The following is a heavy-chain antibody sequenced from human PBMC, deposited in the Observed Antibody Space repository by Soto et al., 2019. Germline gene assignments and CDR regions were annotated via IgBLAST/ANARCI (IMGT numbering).Heavy chain of an antibody. CDR1: GYTFPSYA. CDR2: INAGNGNT. Sequence: VKVSCKASGYTFPSYAMHWVRQAPGQRLEWMGWINAGNGNTKYSQKFQGRVTITRDTSASTAYMELSSLRSEDTAVYYCARPTYYYDSSGPPAYWGQGTLVTVSS. D-gene: IGHD3-22*01. CDR3: ARPTYYYDSSGPPAY. V-gene: IGHV1-3*01. J-gene: IGHJ4*02.